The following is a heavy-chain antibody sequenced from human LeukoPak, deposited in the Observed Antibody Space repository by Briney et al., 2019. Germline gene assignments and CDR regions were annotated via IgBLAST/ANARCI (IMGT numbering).Heavy chain of an antibody. D-gene: IGHD3-16*01. Sequence: ASVYLSCKPSGYTLTDYYMHWVRQAPGGGLGWMGWINTNSGGTKYAQKLQGRVPMTRDTSISPAYMELSSLRPVATAVYYCARDSPLAYWGQGALVTASS. J-gene: IGHJ1*01. V-gene: IGHV1-2*02. CDR2: INTNSGGT. CDR1: GYTLTDYY. CDR3: ARDSPLAY.